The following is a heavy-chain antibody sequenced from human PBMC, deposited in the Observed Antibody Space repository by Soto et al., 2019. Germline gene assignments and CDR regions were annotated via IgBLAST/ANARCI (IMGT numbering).Heavy chain of an antibody. CDR1: GYRFSRQW. Sequence: GESLKISCQGSGYRFSRQWISWVRQMPGKGLEWMGRIDPSDSYTSYSPSFQGHVTISTDNSISNAYLQWSSLKASDTAMYYCARHGKSAVITETYGMDVWGQGTTVTVSS. V-gene: IGHV5-10-1*01. J-gene: IGHJ6*02. D-gene: IGHD6-19*01. CDR2: IDPSDSYT. CDR3: ARHGKSAVITETYGMDV.